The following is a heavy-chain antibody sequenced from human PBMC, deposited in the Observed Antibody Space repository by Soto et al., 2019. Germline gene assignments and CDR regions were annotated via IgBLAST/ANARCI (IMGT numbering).Heavy chain of an antibody. CDR1: GLTLSDHY. CDR2: SRNKVIGYTT. J-gene: IGHJ4*02. CDR3: ARGAPPFAV. Sequence: EVQLVQSGGGLVQPGGSLRLSCAASGLTLSDHYMDWVRQTPGKGLEWIGRSRNKVIGYTTEYAASVKGRFTISRDDSKTSLYSQMNRRSTDGTDVYYCARGAPPFAVWGEGTLVTVSS. V-gene: IGHV3-72*01.